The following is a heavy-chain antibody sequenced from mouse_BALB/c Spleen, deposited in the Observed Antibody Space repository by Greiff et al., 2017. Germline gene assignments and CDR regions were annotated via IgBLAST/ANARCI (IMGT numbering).Heavy chain of an antibody. J-gene: IGHJ3*01. V-gene: IGHV1S81*02. CDR3: ARVGAYYGREGAFAY. D-gene: IGHD2-1*01. Sequence: QVQLQQPGAELVKPGASVKLSCKASGYTFTSYYMYWVKQRPGQGLEWIGGINPSNGGTNFNEKFKSKATLTVDKSSSTAYMQLSSLTSEDSAVYYCARVGAYYGREGAFAYRGQGSLGTVSA. CDR1: GYTFTSYY. CDR2: INPSNGGT.